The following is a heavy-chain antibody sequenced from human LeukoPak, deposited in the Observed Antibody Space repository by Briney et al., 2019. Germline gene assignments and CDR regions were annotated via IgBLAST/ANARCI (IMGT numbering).Heavy chain of an antibody. V-gene: IGHV1-69*06. CDR1: GGTFSSYA. CDR2: IIPIFGTA. CDR3: ARAPINPINWFDP. J-gene: IGHJ5*02. Sequence: SVKVSCKASGGTFSSYAVSWVRQAPGQGLEWVGGIIPIFGTANYAQKFQGRVTITADKSTSTAYMGLSSLRSEDTAVYYCARAPINPINWFDPWGQGTLVTVSS.